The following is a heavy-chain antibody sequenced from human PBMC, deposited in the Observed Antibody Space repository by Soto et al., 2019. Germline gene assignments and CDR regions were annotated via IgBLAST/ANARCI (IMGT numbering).Heavy chain of an antibody. J-gene: IGHJ4*02. Sequence: PSETLSLTCAVSGDSINNSYLSWIRQPPGKRLEWIGNIFYTGTTTYNPSLESRVTMSVDTSKNQFSLKLNSVDAADTAVYYCAKYRRTEAEGFTLDYWGRGILVTVYS. CDR1: GDSINNSY. D-gene: IGHD6-13*01. CDR3: AKYRRTEAEGFTLDY. CDR2: IFYTGTT. V-gene: IGHV4-59*01.